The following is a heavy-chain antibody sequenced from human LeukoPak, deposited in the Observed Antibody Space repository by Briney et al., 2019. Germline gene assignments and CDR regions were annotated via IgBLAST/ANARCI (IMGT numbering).Heavy chain of an antibody. J-gene: IGHJ4*02. CDR1: GVPVVINN. D-gene: IGHD1-14*01. CDR2: IYSGGAI. CDR3: ARRPGN. V-gene: IGHV3-53*01. Sequence: GGSLRLSCVAPGVPVVINNKSLVRQAPGKGLEWVSLIYSGGAIRYADSVKGRFTISRDSSKNTLFLQMNDLTVEDTARYYCARRPGNWGQGILVTVSS.